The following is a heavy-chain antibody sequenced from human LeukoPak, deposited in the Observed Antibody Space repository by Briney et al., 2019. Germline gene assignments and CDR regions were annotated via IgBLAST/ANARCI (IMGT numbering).Heavy chain of an antibody. CDR2: VYFSGST. J-gene: IGHJ4*02. D-gene: IGHD2-21*01. CDR1: GASISSRDHY. Sequence: SETLSLTCSVSGASISSRDHYWAWIRQPPGKGLEWIGSVYFSGSTYYKASLNSRLTISVDTSKNQFSLTLKSVTAADTSVYYCARGVEMWSYFDSWGQGTPVIVS. CDR3: ARGVEMWSYFDS. V-gene: IGHV4-39*01.